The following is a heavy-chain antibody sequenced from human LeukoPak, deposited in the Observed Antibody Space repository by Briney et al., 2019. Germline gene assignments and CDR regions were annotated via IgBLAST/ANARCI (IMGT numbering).Heavy chain of an antibody. Sequence: SETLSLTCTVSGGSINTTTYYWGWIRQPPGKGLEWIGSIYYSGSTYYNPSLKSRVTISVDTSKNQFSLKLSSVTAADTAVYYCARQYSGWDAFDIWGQGTMVTVSS. CDR1: GGSINTTTYY. V-gene: IGHV4-39*01. J-gene: IGHJ3*02. CDR3: ARQYSGWDAFDI. D-gene: IGHD6-6*01. CDR2: IYYSGST.